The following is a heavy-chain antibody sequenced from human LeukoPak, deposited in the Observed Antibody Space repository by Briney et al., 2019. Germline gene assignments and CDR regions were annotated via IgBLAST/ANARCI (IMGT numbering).Heavy chain of an antibody. D-gene: IGHD2-21*02. V-gene: IGHV1-18*04. CDR1: GYTFTSYG. J-gene: IGHJ5*02. CDR2: ISAYNGNT. CDR3: ARDKCGGDCYNWFDP. Sequence: ASVKVSCKASGYTFTSYGISWVRQAPGQGLEWMGWISAYNGNTNYAQKLQGRVTMTTDTSTSTAYMELSSLRSEDTAVYYCARDKCGGDCYNWFDPWGQGTLVTVSS.